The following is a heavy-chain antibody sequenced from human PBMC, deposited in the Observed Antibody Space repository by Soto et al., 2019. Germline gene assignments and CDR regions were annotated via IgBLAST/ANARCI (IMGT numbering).Heavy chain of an antibody. J-gene: IGHJ5*02. D-gene: IGHD3-10*01. CDR2: IYYSGSA. CDR3: ARARGYYYGSGSYYYPHWFDP. V-gene: IGHV4-39*01. CDR1: GDSISSREYY. Sequence: SETLALTCTVSGDSISSREYYCGWISQPPGKGLEWIGNIYYSGSASYHPSLKSRVTISVDTSKNQFSLKLSSVTAADTAVYYCARARGYYYGSGSYYYPHWFDPWGQGTLVTVS.